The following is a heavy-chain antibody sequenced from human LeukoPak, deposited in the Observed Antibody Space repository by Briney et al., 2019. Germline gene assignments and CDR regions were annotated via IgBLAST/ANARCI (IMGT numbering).Heavy chain of an antibody. CDR2: INAGNGNT. Sequence: GASVKVSCKASGYTFTSYAMHWVRQAPGQRLEWMGWINAGNGNTNYSQKFQGRVTITRDTSASTAYMELSSLRSEDTAVYYCAREYSEAILRGRSPLGYWGQGTLVTVSS. V-gene: IGHV1-3*01. D-gene: IGHD2-21*01. J-gene: IGHJ4*02. CDR1: GYTFTSYA. CDR3: AREYSEAILRGRSPLGY.